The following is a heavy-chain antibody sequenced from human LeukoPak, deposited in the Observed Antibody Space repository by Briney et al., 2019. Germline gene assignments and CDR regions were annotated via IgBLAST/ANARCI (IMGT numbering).Heavy chain of an antibody. V-gene: IGHV3-73*01. CDR3: TRPRLQQDAFDI. D-gene: IGHD5-18*01. J-gene: IGHJ3*02. CDR2: IRSKANSYAT. Sequence: GGSLRLSCAASGFIFSGSAMHWVRQASGKGLEWVGRIRSKANSYATAYAASVKGRFTISRDDSKNTAYLQMNSLKTEDTAVYYCTRPRLQQDAFDIWGQGTMVTVSS. CDR1: GFIFSGSA.